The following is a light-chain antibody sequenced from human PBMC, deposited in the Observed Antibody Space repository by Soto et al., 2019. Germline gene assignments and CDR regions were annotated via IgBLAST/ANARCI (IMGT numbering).Light chain of an antibody. Sequence: DIHLTQTPSTLSASVGDEVTITCRASQTISRWLAWYQQTPGRAPKLLIYDASTLEGGVPSRFSGSGSGTEFTLTISSLQPEDFATYSCQQYYISWSFGQGTKVDIK. CDR2: DAS. CDR1: QTISRW. J-gene: IGKJ1*01. V-gene: IGKV1-5*01. CDR3: QQYYISWS.